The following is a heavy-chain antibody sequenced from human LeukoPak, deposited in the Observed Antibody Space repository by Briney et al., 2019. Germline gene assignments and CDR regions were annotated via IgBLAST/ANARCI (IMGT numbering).Heavy chain of an antibody. J-gene: IGHJ3*02. CDR2: IYYSGSP. CDR3: ARDYPYCSSTSCYAPGAFDI. V-gene: IGHV4-59*01. CDR1: GGSISSYY. D-gene: IGHD2-2*01. Sequence: PSETLSLTCTVSGGSISSYYWSWIRQPPGKGLEWTGYIYYSGSPNYNPSLKGRVPISGDPSKNQFSLKLSSVTAADTAAYYCARDYPYCSSTSCYAPGAFDIWGQGTMVTVSS.